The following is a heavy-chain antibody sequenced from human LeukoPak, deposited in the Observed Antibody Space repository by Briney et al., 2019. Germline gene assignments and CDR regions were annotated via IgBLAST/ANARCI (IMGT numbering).Heavy chain of an antibody. CDR1: GDSVSNDSVA. Sequence: SQTLSLTRDISGDSVSNDSVAWMWIRQSPSRGLEWLGRTYYRSKWYNDYAVSVKSRITINPDTSKNQFSLQLNSVTPEDTAVYYCARGPGPNFFDYWGQGTLVTVSS. CDR3: ARGPGPNFFDY. V-gene: IGHV6-1*01. CDR2: TYYRSKWYN. D-gene: IGHD3-10*01. J-gene: IGHJ4*02.